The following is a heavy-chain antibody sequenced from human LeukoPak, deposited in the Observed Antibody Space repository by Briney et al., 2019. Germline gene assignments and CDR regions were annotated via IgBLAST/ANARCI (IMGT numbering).Heavy chain of an antibody. CDR3: ARGHSSGYYYPSNWFDP. Sequence: SETLSLTCTVSGGSISSYYWSWIRQPAGKGLEWIGRIYTSGNTNYNPSLKSRVTMSVDTSKNQFSLKLSSVTAADTAVYYCARGHSSGYYYPSNWFDPWGQGTLVTVSS. CDR2: IYTSGNT. J-gene: IGHJ5*02. V-gene: IGHV4-4*07. CDR1: GGSISSYY. D-gene: IGHD3-22*01.